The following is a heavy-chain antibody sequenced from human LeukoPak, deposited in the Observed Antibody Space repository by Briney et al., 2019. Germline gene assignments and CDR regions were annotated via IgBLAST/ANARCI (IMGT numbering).Heavy chain of an antibody. D-gene: IGHD3-22*01. CDR2: ISWNSGSI. CDR1: GFTFDDYA. CDR3: AKGALEYYYDSSGYDYYYYYGMDV. V-gene: IGHV3-9*01. Sequence: GRSLRLSCAASGFTFDDYAMHWVRQAPGKGLEWVSGISWNSGSIGYADSVKGRFTISRDNAKNSLYLQMNSLRAEDTALYYCAKGALEYYYDSSGYDYYYYYGMDVWGQGTTVTVSS. J-gene: IGHJ6*02.